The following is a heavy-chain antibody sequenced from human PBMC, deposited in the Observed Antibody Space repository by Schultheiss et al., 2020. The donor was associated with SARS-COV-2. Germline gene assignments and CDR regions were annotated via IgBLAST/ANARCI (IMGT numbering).Heavy chain of an antibody. V-gene: IGHV3-48*03. J-gene: IGHJ6*02. CDR1: GFTFSSFE. Sequence: GGSLRLSCAASGFTFSSFEMNWVRQAPGKGLEWVSAISGSGGSTYYADSVKGRFTISRDNAKNSLYLQMNSLRAEDTAVYYCARVTIFGAPMDVWGQGTTVTVSS. CDR2: ISGSGGST. CDR3: ARVTIFGAPMDV. D-gene: IGHD3-3*01.